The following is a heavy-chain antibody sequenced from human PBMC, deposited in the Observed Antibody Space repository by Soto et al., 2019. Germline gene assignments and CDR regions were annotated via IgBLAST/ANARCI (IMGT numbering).Heavy chain of an antibody. J-gene: IGHJ6*02. CDR1: GFTFRNHA. D-gene: IGHD2-15*01. CDR3: ARGDREDILVVVGARPGEYGIDI. V-gene: IGHV3-30-3*01. Sequence: ESGGGVVQPGGSLRLSCAASGFTFRNHAMHWVRQAPGKGLECLAVIAYDGSNAFDRDSVKGRFTISRDNSKNTLYLHMNSLRSEDTGVYYCARGDREDILVVVGARPGEYGIDIWGQGTTVTVSS. CDR2: IAYDGSNA.